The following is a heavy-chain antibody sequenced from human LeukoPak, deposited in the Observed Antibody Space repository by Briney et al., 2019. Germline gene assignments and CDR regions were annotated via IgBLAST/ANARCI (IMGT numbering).Heavy chain of an antibody. D-gene: IGHD7-27*01. Sequence: EVSQRLSCAASGFNFKKHKMSRVRQSIGKGLECFVYKQKAAYEMHYTISRDNARNSLYLQMNNLRVEDTAIYYCARDYTGGWNDYWGQGTLVTVSS. CDR3: ARDYTGGWNDY. J-gene: IGHJ4*02. V-gene: IGHV3-7*01. CDR1: GFNFKKHK. CDR2: KQKAAYEM.